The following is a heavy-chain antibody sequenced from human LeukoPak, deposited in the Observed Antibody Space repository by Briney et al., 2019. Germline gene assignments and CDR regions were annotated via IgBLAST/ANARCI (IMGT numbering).Heavy chain of an antibody. D-gene: IGHD2-15*01. CDR1: GFTFSNYG. CDR3: AGRHCSGGGCYFAGADPFDY. CDR2: IWYDGSNK. J-gene: IGHJ4*02. V-gene: IGHV3-33*01. Sequence: GGSLRLSCAASGFTFSNYGMHWVRQAPGKGLEWVAVIWYDGSNKYYGDSVKGRFTISRDTSKNTLYLQMNSLRAEDTAVYFCAGRHCSGGGCYFAGADPFDYWGQGTLVTVSS.